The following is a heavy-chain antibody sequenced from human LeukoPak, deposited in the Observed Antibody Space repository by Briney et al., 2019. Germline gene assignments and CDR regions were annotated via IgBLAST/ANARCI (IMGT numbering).Heavy chain of an antibody. CDR2: INPNSGGT. Sequence: GASVKVSCKASGYTFTGHYMHWVRQAPGQGLEWMGRINPNSGGTNYAQKFQGRVTMTRDTSISTAYMELSRLRSDDTAVYYCARVGDFWSGSDYWGQGTLVTVSS. D-gene: IGHD3-3*01. J-gene: IGHJ4*02. CDR3: ARVGDFWSGSDY. V-gene: IGHV1-2*06. CDR1: GYTFTGHY.